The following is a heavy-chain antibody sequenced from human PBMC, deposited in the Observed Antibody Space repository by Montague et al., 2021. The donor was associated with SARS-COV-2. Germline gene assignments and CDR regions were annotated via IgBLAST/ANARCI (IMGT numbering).Heavy chain of an antibody. V-gene: IGHV3-13*04. CDR3: ARASYDSSGYYVWFDP. J-gene: IGHJ5*02. CDR1: GFTFSSYD. D-gene: IGHD3-22*01. CDR2: IGTAGDT. Sequence: SLRLSCAASGFTFSSYDMHWVRQATGKGLEWVSAIGTAGDTYYPGSVKGRFTISRENAKNSLYLQMNGLRAGDTAVYYCARASYDSSGYYVWFDPWGQGTLVTVSS.